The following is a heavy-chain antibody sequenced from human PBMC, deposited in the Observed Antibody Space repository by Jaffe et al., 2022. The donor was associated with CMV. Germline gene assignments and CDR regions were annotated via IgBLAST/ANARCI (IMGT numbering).Heavy chain of an antibody. CDR2: IYWNGDK. D-gene: IGHD5-12*01. CDR1: GFSLSTSGVG. CDR3: AHRRRNGYNWAGWFDP. V-gene: IGHV2-5*01. Sequence: QITLKESGPTLVKPTQTLTLTCTFSGFSLSTSGVGVGWIRQPPGKALEWLALIYWNGDKRYSPSLKSSLTITKDTSKNQVVLTMTNVDPVDTATYYCAHRRRNGYNWAGWFDPWGQGTLVTVSS. J-gene: IGHJ5*02.